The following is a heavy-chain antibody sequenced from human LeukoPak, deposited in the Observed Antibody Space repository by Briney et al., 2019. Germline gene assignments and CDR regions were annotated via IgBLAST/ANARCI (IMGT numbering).Heavy chain of an antibody. CDR2: IRYDGNDK. Sequence: GGSLRLSCAASGFTFSSYGMHWVRQAPGKGPEWVAFIRYDGNDKYYADSVKGRFTISRDKSKNTLYLQMNNLRAEDTAVYYCASEETYYYKTGGKTRARGVGFHYWGQGTLVTVSS. CDR3: ASEETYYYKTGGKTRARGVGFHY. J-gene: IGHJ4*02. CDR1: GFTFSSYG. V-gene: IGHV3-30*02. D-gene: IGHD3-10*01.